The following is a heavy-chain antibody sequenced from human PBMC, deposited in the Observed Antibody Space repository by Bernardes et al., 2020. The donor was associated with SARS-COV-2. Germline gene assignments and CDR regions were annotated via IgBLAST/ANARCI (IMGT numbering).Heavy chain of an antibody. V-gene: IGHV1-18*01. Sequence: ASVKVSCKASGYTFSNFGISWVRQAPGQGLECMGWISGYNANTNYAQKFQGRVTMTTDTSTSTAYMELRSLRSDDTAVYYCSRRSMDYWGKGTLVTVSS. CDR1: GYTFSNFG. CDR3: SRRSMDY. CDR2: ISGYNANT. J-gene: IGHJ4*02.